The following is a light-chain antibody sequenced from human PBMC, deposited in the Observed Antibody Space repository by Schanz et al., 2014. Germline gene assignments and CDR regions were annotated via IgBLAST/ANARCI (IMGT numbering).Light chain of an antibody. Sequence: EIVMTQSPATLSVSPGESATLSCGASQSVSSNLAWYQQKPGQAPRLLIYGASSRAAGIPDRFSGSGSGTDFTLTISRLEPEDFAVYYCQQYGDSPTWTFGQGTKVEIK. CDR1: QSVSSN. J-gene: IGKJ1*01. CDR2: GAS. CDR3: QQYGDSPTWT. V-gene: IGKV3-20*01.